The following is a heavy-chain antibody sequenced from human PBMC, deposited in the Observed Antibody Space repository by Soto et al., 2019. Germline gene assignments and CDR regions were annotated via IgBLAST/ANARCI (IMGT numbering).Heavy chain of an antibody. Sequence: QLQLQESGPGLVKPSETLSLTCTVSGGSISSSSYYWGWIRQPPGKGLEWIGSIYYSGSTYYNPSLKSRVTISVDTSKNQFSLKLSSVTAADTAVYYCASHQYYYGSGSYYIPRGGYYYYYMDVWGKGTTVTVSS. D-gene: IGHD3-10*01. V-gene: IGHV4-39*01. J-gene: IGHJ6*03. CDR3: ASHQYYYGSGSYYIPRGGYYYYYMDV. CDR1: GGSISSSSYY. CDR2: IYYSGST.